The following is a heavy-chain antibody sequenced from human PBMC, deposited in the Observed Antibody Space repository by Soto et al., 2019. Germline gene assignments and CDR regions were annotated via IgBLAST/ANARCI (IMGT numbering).Heavy chain of an antibody. CDR1: AFPLSNARMG. D-gene: IGHD2-2*01. CDR3: ARIRLGYCISTSCERWVWFDP. CDR2: IFSNDEK. J-gene: IGHJ5*02. V-gene: IGHV2-26*01. Sequence: QVTLKASGPVLVKPTEALTVTCTVSAFPLSNARMGVSWIRQPRGTALERLAHIFSNDEKSYSTSRKSRLTISKDTSKSQVVLTMTSMDPVDTATYYCARIRLGYCISTSCERWVWFDPWVQGTLVTVST.